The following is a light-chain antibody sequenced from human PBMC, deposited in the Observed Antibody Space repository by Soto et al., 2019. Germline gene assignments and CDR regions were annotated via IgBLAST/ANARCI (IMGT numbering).Light chain of an antibody. CDR3: QHHASWPRT. CDR2: GAS. Sequence: VMRLSPATLSVSPGERVTLSCRASQSVGNNLAWYQQKPGQAPRLLIHGASTRHSGIPGRFSGSGSGTEFTLTISSLQSEDFALYYCQHHASWPRTFGQGTKVDIK. CDR1: QSVGNN. J-gene: IGKJ1*01. V-gene: IGKV3-15*01.